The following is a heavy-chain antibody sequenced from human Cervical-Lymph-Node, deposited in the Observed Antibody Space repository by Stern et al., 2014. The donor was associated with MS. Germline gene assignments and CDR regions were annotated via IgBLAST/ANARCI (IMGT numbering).Heavy chain of an antibody. CDR3: ARDQGFQLMNS. D-gene: IGHD2-2*01. CDR2: VYHPGSA. V-gene: IGHV4-4*02. Sequence: QVQLQESGPGLVRPSGTLSLTCAVSGDSISNDNWWCWVRQPPGKGLEWIGEVYHPGSANYDPSLKSRVTISVDKSKNQFSLRLTSMTAADTAVYYCARDQGFQLMNSWGQGTLVIVSS. CDR1: GDSISNDNW. J-gene: IGHJ4*02.